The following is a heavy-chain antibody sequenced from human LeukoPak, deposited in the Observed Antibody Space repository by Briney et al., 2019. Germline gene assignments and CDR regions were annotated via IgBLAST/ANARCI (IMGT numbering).Heavy chain of an antibody. Sequence: SETLSLTCTVSGGSISSGSYYWSWIRQPAGKGLEWIGRIYTRGSTNYNPSLRSRVTISVDTSKNQFSLKVRSVTAADTAVYYCARALSSGWADTFDIWGQGTMVTVSS. CDR2: IYTRGST. CDR1: GGSISSGSYY. CDR3: ARALSSGWADTFDI. J-gene: IGHJ3*02. D-gene: IGHD6-19*01. V-gene: IGHV4-61*02.